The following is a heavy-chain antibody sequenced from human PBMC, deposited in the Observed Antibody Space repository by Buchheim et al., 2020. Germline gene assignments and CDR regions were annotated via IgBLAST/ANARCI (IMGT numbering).Heavy chain of an antibody. J-gene: IGHJ6*02. Sequence: EVQLVESGGGLVEPGGSLRLSCAASGFTFSNYEMHWVRQVIGKGLEWVSTIGVGGDTYYTGSVKGRFTISRENAMNSLYLQMNSLRAGDTAVYYCSRGAGELELRTMDVWGQGTT. CDR3: SRGAGELELRTMDV. CDR1: GFTFSNYE. D-gene: IGHD1-7*01. CDR2: IGVGGDT. V-gene: IGHV3-13*04.